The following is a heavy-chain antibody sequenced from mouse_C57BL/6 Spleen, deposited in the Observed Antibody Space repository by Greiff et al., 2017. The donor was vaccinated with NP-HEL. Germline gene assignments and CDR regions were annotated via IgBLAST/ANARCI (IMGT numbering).Heavy chain of an antibody. Sequence: VQLQQSGAELVKPGASVKLSCKASGYTFTEYTIHWVKQRSGQGLEWIGWFYPGSGSIKYNEKFKDKATLTADKSSSTVYMELSKLTSEDSAVYFCARHEAGSSYDYYAMDYWSQGTSVTVSS. J-gene: IGHJ4*01. CDR1: GYTFTEYT. CDR3: ARHEAGSSYDYYAMDY. D-gene: IGHD1-1*01. V-gene: IGHV1-62-2*01. CDR2: FYPGSGSI.